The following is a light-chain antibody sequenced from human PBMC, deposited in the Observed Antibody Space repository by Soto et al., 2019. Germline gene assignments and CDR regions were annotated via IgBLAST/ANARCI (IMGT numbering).Light chain of an antibody. CDR3: MQGTHWPPALLWT. CDR2: KVS. CDR1: QSPVYRCGNTY. V-gene: IGKV2-30*01. J-gene: IGKJ1*01. Sequence: VVAAKDPTSLPVPPGPPAFIPCRSRQSPVYRCGNTYVDGFQQSPGQSSRRPLYKVSKQDSGGPDRFSGRGPGTDCTLRISRVEAEDVVVYYWMQGTHWPPALLWTFGEGPKVEIK.